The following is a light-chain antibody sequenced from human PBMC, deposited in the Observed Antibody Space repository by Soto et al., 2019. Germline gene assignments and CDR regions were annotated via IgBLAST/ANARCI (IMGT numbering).Light chain of an antibody. CDR1: QGISSY. V-gene: IGKV1-8*01. Sequence: AIRMTQSPSSLSASTGDRVTITCRASQGISSYLAWYQQKPGKAPKLLIYAASTLQSGVPSRFSGSGSGTDFTLTISRLQPEDFATYYCLQLYNFSWTFGQGTKVEIK. J-gene: IGKJ1*01. CDR2: AAS. CDR3: LQLYNFSWT.